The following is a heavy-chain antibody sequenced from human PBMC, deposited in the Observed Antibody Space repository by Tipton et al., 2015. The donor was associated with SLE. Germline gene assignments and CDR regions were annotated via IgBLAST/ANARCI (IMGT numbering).Heavy chain of an antibody. CDR2: IYYSGST. J-gene: IGHJ3*02. Sequence: TLSLTCTVSGGSISSSSYYWGWIRQPPGKGLEWIGSIYYSGSTYYNPSLKSRVTISVDTSKNQFSLKLSSVTAADTAVYYCARVRAVAGTIFDAFDIWGQGTMVTVSS. CDR1: GGSISSSSYY. CDR3: ARVRAVAGTIFDAFDI. V-gene: IGHV4-39*01. D-gene: IGHD6-19*01.